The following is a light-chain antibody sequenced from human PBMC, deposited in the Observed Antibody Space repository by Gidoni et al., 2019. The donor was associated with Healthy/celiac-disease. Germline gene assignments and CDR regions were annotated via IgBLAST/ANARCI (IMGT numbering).Light chain of an antibody. Sequence: QMTESTSSLSASVGDRATITCLASQSITSYLSWYQQKPGNAPKLMIYAASSLQSGVPSRFSGSGGGKDLTLIISMLQPDDFVTYCCQQSYSTPLTFGGGTKLEIK. CDR1: QSITSY. CDR3: QQSYSTPLT. V-gene: IGKV1-39*01. J-gene: IGKJ4*01. CDR2: AAS.